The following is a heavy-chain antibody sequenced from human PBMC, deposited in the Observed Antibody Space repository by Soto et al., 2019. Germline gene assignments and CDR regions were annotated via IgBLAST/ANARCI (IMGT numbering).Heavy chain of an antibody. CDR2: INPKSGGT. D-gene: IGHD2-2*01. Sequence: ASVNVSFKAFGYTFTGYYMHWVRPAPGQGLELMGWINPKSGGTNYAQKFQGRVTMTTDTSISTAYMELSRLRSDDTAMYYCARSGLGYCSTTNCYGSFDPWGQGTPVTVSS. J-gene: IGHJ5*02. V-gene: IGHV1-2*02. CDR3: ARSGLGYCSTTNCYGSFDP. CDR1: GYTFTGYY.